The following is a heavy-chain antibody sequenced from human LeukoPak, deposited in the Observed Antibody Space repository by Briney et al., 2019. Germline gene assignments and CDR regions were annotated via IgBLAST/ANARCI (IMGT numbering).Heavy chain of an antibody. V-gene: IGHV4-34*01. CDR1: VDSFSGYY. CDR2: IEHRRST. D-gene: IGHD3-10*01. Sequence: PSETLSLTCAVYVDSFSGYYWSWIRPPPRKGLEWIGEIEHRRSTHYNASLKSRVTISVDTSKTQFSLKLSSVTAAETAVYYCASLRGHDAFDIWGEGTMVTVSS. J-gene: IGHJ3*02. CDR3: ASLRGHDAFDI.